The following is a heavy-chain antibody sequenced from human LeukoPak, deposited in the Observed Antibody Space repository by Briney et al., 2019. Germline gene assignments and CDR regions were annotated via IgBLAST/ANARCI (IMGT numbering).Heavy chain of an antibody. V-gene: IGHV3-73*01. D-gene: IGHD2/OR15-2a*01. CDR2: IRTKKNTYAT. CDR3: TRKNNVDFSEYWFEFDH. CDR1: GFSFSDSA. Sequence: LGGSLRLSCAASGFSFSDSALHWVRQASGKGPEWLGRIRTKKNTYATAYATSVKGRFTISRDDSKNTVYLQMSSLKTDDTAVYYCTRKNNVDFSEYWFEFDHWGLGTLVTVSS. J-gene: IGHJ4*02.